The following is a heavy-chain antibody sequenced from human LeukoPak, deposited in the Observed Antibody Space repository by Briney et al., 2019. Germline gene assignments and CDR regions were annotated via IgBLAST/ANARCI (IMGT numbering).Heavy chain of an antibody. V-gene: IGHV4-4*09. Sequence: SETLSLTCTVSGGSISSYYWSWIRQPPGKGLEWIGYIYTSGSTNYNPSLKSRGTISVDTSKNQFSLKLSSVTAADTAVYYCARRSREGAHFDYWGQGTLVTVSS. CDR2: IYTSGST. J-gene: IGHJ4*02. CDR1: GGSISSYY. CDR3: ARRSREGAHFDY. D-gene: IGHD1-26*01.